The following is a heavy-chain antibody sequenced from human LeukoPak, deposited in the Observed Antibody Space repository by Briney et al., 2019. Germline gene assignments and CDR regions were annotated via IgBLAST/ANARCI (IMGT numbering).Heavy chain of an antibody. V-gene: IGHV1-2*02. CDR3: ARDLPWLVRYFDY. J-gene: IGHJ4*02. CDR2: INPNSGGT. D-gene: IGHD6-19*01. Sequence: ASVKVSCKASGYTFTGYYMHWVRQAPGQGLEWMGWINPNSGGTNYAQKFQGRVTMTRDTSIGTAYMELSRLRSDDTAVYYCARDLPWLVRYFDYWGQGTLVTVSS. CDR1: GYTFTGYY.